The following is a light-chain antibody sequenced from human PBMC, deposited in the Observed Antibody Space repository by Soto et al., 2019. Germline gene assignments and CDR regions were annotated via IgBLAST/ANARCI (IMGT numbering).Light chain of an antibody. Sequence: EIVLTQSPATLSLSPGERATLSCRASQSVSSYLAWYHQKPGQAPRLLIYDASNRATGIPARFSGSGSGTDFTLTISSLEPEDFAVYYCQQSSNWWTFGQGTKVEIK. CDR1: QSVSSY. CDR3: QQSSNWWT. CDR2: DAS. V-gene: IGKV3-11*01. J-gene: IGKJ1*01.